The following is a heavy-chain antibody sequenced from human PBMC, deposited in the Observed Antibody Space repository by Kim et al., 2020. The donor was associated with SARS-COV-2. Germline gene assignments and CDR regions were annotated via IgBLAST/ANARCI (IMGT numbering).Heavy chain of an antibody. J-gene: IGHJ1*01. CDR3: ARGVAATFRRIYFQH. CDR2: IYYSGST. Sequence: SETLSLTCTVSGGSISSGGYYWSWIRQHPGKGLEWIGYIYYSGSTYYNPSLKSRVTISVDTSKNQFPLKLSSVTAADTAVYYCARGVAATFRRIYFQHWGQGTLVTVSS. D-gene: IGHD2-15*01. V-gene: IGHV4-31*03. CDR1: GGSISSGGYY.